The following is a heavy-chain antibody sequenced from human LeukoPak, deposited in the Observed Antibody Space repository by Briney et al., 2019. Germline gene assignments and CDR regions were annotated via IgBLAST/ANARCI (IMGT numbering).Heavy chain of an antibody. Sequence: TSETLSLTCTVSGDSITPFYWSWIRQSPGKGLEWIGYISDSGSTKYNPSLESRATVSLDTSKSQFSLKLTPVTAADTAIYYCATPPHNHSWYKLIYWGQGTLVTVSS. CDR2: ISDSGST. V-gene: IGHV4-59*01. D-gene: IGHD6-13*01. J-gene: IGHJ4*02. CDR1: GDSITPFY. CDR3: ATPPHNHSWYKLIY.